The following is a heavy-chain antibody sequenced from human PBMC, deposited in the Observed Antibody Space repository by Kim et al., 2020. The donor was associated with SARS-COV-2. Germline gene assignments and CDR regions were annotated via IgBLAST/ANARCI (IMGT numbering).Heavy chain of an antibody. Sequence: GGSLRLSCAASGFTFSSYGMYWVRQAPGKWLEWVAVIWYDGSNKYYADSVKGRFTISRDNSKNTLYLQMNSLRAEDTAVYYCAKDGDILTGYFSRWGQGTLVTVSS. CDR2: IWYDGSNK. CDR1: GFTFSSYG. D-gene: IGHD3-9*01. V-gene: IGHV3-33*06. CDR3: AKDGDILTGYFSR. J-gene: IGHJ4*02.